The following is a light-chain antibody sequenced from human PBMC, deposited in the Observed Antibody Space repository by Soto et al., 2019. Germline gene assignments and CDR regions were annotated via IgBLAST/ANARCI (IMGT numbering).Light chain of an antibody. CDR1: GSNIGANYD. J-gene: IGLJ3*02. CDR3: QSYDSSLGDSV. CDR2: GNT. Sequence: QSALTQPPSVSGASGQRVTISCTGSGSNIGANYDVHWYQQFPGTAPRLLIYGNTSRPSGVPDRFSGSKSGASASLVITGLQAEDEADYYCQSYDSSLGDSVFGGGTKLTVL. V-gene: IGLV1-40*01.